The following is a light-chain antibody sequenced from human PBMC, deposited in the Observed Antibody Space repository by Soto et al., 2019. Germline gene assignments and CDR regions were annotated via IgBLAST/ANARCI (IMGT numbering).Light chain of an antibody. CDR2: SAS. CDR3: QKYNTVTAT. V-gene: IGKV1-27*01. CDR1: QGIGNS. Sequence: DIQMTQSPPSLSASVGDRVTITCRASQGIGNSLAWYQQKPGTVPKLLIYSASTLQSGVPSRFSGSGSGTDFTLTISSLQPEYVAAYYCQKYNTVTATFGQGTRLEIK. J-gene: IGKJ5*01.